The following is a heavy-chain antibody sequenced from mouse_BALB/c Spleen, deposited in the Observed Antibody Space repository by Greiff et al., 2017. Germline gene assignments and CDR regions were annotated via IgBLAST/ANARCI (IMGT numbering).Heavy chain of an antibody. CDR1: GYTFTSYV. Sequence: VQLQQSGPELVKPGASVKMSCKASGYTFTSYVMHWVKQKPGQGLEWIGYINPYNDGTKYNEKCKGKATLTSDKSSSTAYMELSSLTSEDSAVYYCAPADYYGSLYAMDYWGQGTSVTVSS. V-gene: IGHV1-14*01. CDR2: INPYNDGT. D-gene: IGHD1-1*01. CDR3: APADYYGSLYAMDY. J-gene: IGHJ4*01.